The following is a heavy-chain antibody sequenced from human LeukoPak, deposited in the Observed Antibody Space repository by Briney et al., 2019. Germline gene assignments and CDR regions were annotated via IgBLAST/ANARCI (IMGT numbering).Heavy chain of an antibody. CDR1: GFTFSSYS. Sequence: PGGSLRLSCAASGFTFSSYSMNWVRQAPGKGLEWVSSISSSSSYIYYADSVKGRFTISRDNAKNPLYLQMNSLRAEDTAVYYCARGGSSWNDAFDIWGQGTMVTVSS. CDR2: ISSSSSYI. D-gene: IGHD6-13*01. CDR3: ARGGSSWNDAFDI. J-gene: IGHJ3*02. V-gene: IGHV3-21*01.